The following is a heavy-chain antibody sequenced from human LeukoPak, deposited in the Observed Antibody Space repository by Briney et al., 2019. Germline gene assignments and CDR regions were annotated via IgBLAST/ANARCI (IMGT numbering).Heavy chain of an antibody. Sequence: ASVKVSCKTSGYTFTGYYIHWVRQAPGQGLEWMGCINPNSGGTNYAQKFQGRVTMTRDTSIRTAYMELTRLRSDDTAVYYCARRNTIFGVVHFDYWGQGGLVTVSS. V-gene: IGHV1-2*02. D-gene: IGHD3-3*01. CDR1: GYTFTGYY. CDR2: INPNSGGT. J-gene: IGHJ4*02. CDR3: ARRNTIFGVVHFDY.